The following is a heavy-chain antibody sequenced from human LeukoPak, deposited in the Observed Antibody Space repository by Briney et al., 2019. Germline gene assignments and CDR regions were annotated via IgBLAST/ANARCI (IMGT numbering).Heavy chain of an antibody. CDR2: LNPSGGST. CDR3: ARDSPGLGIVATTSIDGGGY. Sequence: ASVKVSCKASGYTFTGNYLHWVRQAPGQGLEWMGILNPSGGSTSYAQKFQGRVTMTRDTSKNQFSLKLSSVTAADTAVYYCARDSPGLGIVATTSIDGGGYWGQGTLVTVSS. CDR1: GYTFTGNY. J-gene: IGHJ4*02. V-gene: IGHV1-46*01. D-gene: IGHD5-12*01.